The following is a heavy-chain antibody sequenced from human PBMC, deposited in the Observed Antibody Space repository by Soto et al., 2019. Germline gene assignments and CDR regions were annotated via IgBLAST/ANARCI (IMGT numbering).Heavy chain of an antibody. Sequence: SETLSLTCAVSGYSISSGYYWGWIRQPPGKGLEWIGSIYHSGSTYYNPSLKSRVTISVDTSKNQFSLNLNSVTAADTAVYYCARRHSSSWYGLDNWGQGTLVTVSS. CDR2: IYHSGST. V-gene: IGHV4-38-2*01. CDR1: GYSISSGYY. CDR3: ARRHSSSWYGLDN. D-gene: IGHD6-13*01. J-gene: IGHJ4*02.